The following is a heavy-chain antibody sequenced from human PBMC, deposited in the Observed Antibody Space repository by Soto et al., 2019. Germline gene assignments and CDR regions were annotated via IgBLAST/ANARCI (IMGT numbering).Heavy chain of an antibody. Sequence: GSLRLSCVSSGFTFSGYAMSWVRQAPGKGLEWVSTISGSGDTTHYADSVKGRFAISRDNSRNTVFLQMNSLGAEDTAIYYCAKSNQIFGVLIDYFYYGMDVWGHGTTVTVS. V-gene: IGHV3-23*01. CDR1: GFTFSGYA. CDR2: ISGSGDTT. CDR3: AKSNQIFGVLIDYFYYGMDV. D-gene: IGHD3-3*01. J-gene: IGHJ6*02.